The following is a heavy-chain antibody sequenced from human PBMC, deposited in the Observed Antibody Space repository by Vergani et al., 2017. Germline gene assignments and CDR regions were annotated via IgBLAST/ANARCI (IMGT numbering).Heavy chain of an antibody. CDR3: ARLPEVVPAAIAAFDI. CDR1: GYSFTSYW. D-gene: IGHD2-2*01. V-gene: IGHV5-51*01. CDR2: SYPGDSDT. J-gene: IGHJ3*02. Sequence: EVQLVQSGAEVKKPGESLKISCKGSGYSFTSYWIGWVRQMPGKGLEWMGISYPGDSDTRYSPSFQGQVTISADKSISTAYLQWSSLKASDTAMYYCARLPEVVPAAIAAFDIWGQGTMVTVSS.